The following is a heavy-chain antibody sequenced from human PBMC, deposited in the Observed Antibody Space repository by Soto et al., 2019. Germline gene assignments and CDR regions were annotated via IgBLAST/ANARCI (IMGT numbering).Heavy chain of an antibody. CDR2: IYHSGST. J-gene: IGHJ3*02. Sequence: SETLSLTCTVSVVSVSIGSHYCSWIRQPPWKGLEWIAYIYHSGSTDYNPSLKSRVSISVDLYKNQFSLRLDSVTAADTAVYYCARDRADDINSFDAFDIWGPGTMVNVSS. CDR3: ARDRADDINSFDAFDI. V-gene: IGHV4-61*01. D-gene: IGHD1-1*01. CDR1: VVSVSIGSHY.